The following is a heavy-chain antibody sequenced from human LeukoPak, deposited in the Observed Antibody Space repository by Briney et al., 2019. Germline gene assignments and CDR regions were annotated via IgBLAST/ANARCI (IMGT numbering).Heavy chain of an antibody. D-gene: IGHD3-22*01. CDR2: ISGSGGST. Sequence: SGGSLRLSCAASGFTFSSYAMSWVRQAPGKGLEWVSAISGSGGSTYYADSVKGRFTISRDNSKNTLYLQMNSLRAEDTAVYYCAKSIVSNYDSSGYYYAPDYFDYWGQGTLVTVSS. CDR1: GFTFSSYA. CDR3: AKSIVSNYDSSGYYYAPDYFDY. V-gene: IGHV3-23*01. J-gene: IGHJ4*02.